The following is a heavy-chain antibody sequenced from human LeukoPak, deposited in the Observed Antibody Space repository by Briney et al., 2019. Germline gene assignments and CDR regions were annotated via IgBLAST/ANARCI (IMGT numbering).Heavy chain of an antibody. CDR3: ARDPYTQITGTTGGSYYYYGMDV. CDR1: GYTFTSYY. J-gene: IGHJ6*02. V-gene: IGHV1-46*01. CDR2: INPSGGST. D-gene: IGHD1-7*01. Sequence: ASVKVSCKASGYTFTSYYMHWVRQAPGQGLEWMGIINPSGGSTSYAQKFQGRVTMTRDTSTSTVYMELSSLRSEDTAVYYCARDPYTQITGTTGGSYYYYGMDVWGQGTTVTVSS.